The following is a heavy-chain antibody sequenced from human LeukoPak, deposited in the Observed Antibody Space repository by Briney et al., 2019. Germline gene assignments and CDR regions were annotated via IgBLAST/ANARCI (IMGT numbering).Heavy chain of an antibody. V-gene: IGHV1-46*01. CDR1: GHTFTSYY. J-gene: IGHJ3*02. D-gene: IGHD1-7*01. Sequence: GSVKVSCQASGHTFTSYYMHWVRQAPGQGLEWMGIINPSGGSTSYAQKFQGRVTMTRDTSTSTVYMELSSLRSEDTAVYYCARGAGGTTPGDAFDIWGQGTMVTVSS. CDR2: INPSGGST. CDR3: ARGAGGTTPGDAFDI.